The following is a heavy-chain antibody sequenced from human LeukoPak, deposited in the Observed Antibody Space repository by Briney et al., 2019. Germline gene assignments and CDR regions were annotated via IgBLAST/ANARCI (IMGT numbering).Heavy chain of an antibody. CDR1: GFTFSSYA. CDR2: ISYDGSNK. D-gene: IGHD3-10*01. CDR3: ASEINTGSRGDTDY. V-gene: IGHV3-30-3*01. J-gene: IGHJ4*02. Sequence: QSGGSLRLSCAASGFTFSSYAMHWVRQAPGKGLEWVAVISYDGSNKYYADSVKGRFTISRDNSKNTLYLQMNSLRAEDTAVYYCASEINTGSRGDTDYWGQGTLVTVSS.